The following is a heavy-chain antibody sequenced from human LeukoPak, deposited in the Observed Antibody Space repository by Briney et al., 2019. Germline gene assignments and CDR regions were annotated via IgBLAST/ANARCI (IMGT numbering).Heavy chain of an antibody. J-gene: IGHJ4*02. V-gene: IGHV4-59*08. CDR1: GGSISSYY. CDR2: IYYSGST. Sequence: PSETLSLTCTVSGGSISSYYWSWIRQPSGKGLEWIGYIYYSGSTNYNPSLKSRVTISVDTSKNQFSLKLSSVTAADTAVYYCERHDEDYDSSGFYFDYWGQGTLVTVSS. CDR3: ERHDEDYDSSGFYFDY. D-gene: IGHD3-22*01.